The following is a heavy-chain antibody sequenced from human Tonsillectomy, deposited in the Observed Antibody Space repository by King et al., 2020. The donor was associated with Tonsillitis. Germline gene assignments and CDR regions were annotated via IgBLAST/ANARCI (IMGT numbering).Heavy chain of an antibody. Sequence: VQLVESGVGLVQPGGSLRLSCAASGFTLSSYEMNWVRQAPGKGLEWVSYISSSGSTIYYADSVKGRFTISRDYSNNSLYLQMNTLRAEDTAVYYCARIYYYYMDVWGKGTTVTVSS. CDR2: ISSSGSTI. J-gene: IGHJ6*03. CDR1: GFTLSSYE. V-gene: IGHV3-48*03. CDR3: ARIYYYYMDV.